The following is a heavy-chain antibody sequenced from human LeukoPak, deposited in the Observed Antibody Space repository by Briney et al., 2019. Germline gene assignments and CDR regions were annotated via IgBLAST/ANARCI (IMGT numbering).Heavy chain of an antibody. Sequence: SETLSLTCTVSGGSISSYYWSWIRQPPGKGLEWMGYIYYSGSTNYNPSLKSRVTISVDTSKNQFSLKLSSVTAADTGVYYCARENYDYVRGRSFDYWGQGTLVTVSS. CDR3: ARENYDYVRGRSFDY. D-gene: IGHD3-16*01. CDR1: GGSISSYY. J-gene: IGHJ4*02. CDR2: IYYSGST. V-gene: IGHV4-59*12.